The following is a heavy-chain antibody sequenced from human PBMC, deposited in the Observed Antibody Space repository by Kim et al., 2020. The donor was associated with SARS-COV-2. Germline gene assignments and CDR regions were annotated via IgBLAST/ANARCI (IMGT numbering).Heavy chain of an antibody. Sequence: GGSLRLSCAASGFTFSYAMSWVRQAPGKGLEWVSAIHVGGDSTFYADSVKGRFTISRDNSKNTLFLQMNSLRAGDTAVYYCAIDLGNWKFDPWGQGTLVTVSA. J-gene: IGHJ5*02. CDR3: AIDLGNWKFDP. D-gene: IGHD1-20*01. CDR1: GFTFSYA. CDR2: IHVGGDST. V-gene: IGHV3-23*01.